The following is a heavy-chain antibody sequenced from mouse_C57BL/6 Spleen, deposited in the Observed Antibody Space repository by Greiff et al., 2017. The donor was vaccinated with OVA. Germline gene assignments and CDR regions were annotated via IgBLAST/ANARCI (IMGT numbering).Heavy chain of an antibody. CDR2: IYPGSGST. V-gene: IGHV1-55*01. J-gene: IGHJ4*01. CDR3: ARNSYGNDLSPFYYAMDY. CDR1: GYTFTSYW. D-gene: IGHD2-2*01. Sequence: QVQLQQPGAELVKPGASVKLSCKASGYTFTSYWITWVKQRPGQGLEWIGDIYPGSGSTNYNEKFKSKATLTVDTSSSTAYMQLSSLTSEDSAVYYCARNSYGNDLSPFYYAMDYWGQGTSVTVSS.